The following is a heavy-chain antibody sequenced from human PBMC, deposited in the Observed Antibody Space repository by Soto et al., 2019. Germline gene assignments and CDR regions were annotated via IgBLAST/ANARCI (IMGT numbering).Heavy chain of an antibody. CDR2: ISGSGGST. CDR1: GFTFSSYA. J-gene: IGHJ6*02. D-gene: IGHD2-15*01. V-gene: IGHV3-23*01. CDR3: AKDRVVARGYYYYGMDV. Sequence: GGSLRLSCAASGFTFSSYAMSWVRQAPGKGLEWVSAISGSGGSTYYADSVKGRFTISRDNSKNTLYLQMNSLRAEDTAVYYCAKDRVVARGYYYYGMDVWGQGTTVTVS.